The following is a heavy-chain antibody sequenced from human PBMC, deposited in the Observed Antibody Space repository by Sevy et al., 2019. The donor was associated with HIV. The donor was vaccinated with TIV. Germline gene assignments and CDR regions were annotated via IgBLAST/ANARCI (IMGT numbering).Heavy chain of an antibody. Sequence: SETLSLTCTVSDVSISSGTNYWGWIRQPPGKGLEWIGSMYYSGTTYYNPSLKSRVTMSADTSMNQFSLKLSSVIVADTAVYYCARQRGGWYEYDASDVWVQGTMVTVSS. J-gene: IGHJ3*01. CDR1: DVSISSGTNY. CDR3: ARQRGGWYEYDASDV. V-gene: IGHV4-39*01. D-gene: IGHD6-19*01. CDR2: MYYSGTT.